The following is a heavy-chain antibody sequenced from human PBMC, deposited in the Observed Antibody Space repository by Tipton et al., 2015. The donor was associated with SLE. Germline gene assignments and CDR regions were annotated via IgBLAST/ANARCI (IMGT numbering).Heavy chain of an antibody. V-gene: IGHV4-34*08. CDR1: GFTFGDYA. CDR2: INHSGST. J-gene: IGHJ6*02. CDR3: AIDSSGYQYYYYYGMDV. D-gene: IGHD3-22*01. Sequence: LRLSCTASGFTFGDYAMRWFRQAPGKGLEWIGEINHSGSTNYNPSLKSRVTISVDTSKNQFSLKLSSVTAADTAVYYCAIDSSGYQYYYYYGMDVWGQGTTVTVSS.